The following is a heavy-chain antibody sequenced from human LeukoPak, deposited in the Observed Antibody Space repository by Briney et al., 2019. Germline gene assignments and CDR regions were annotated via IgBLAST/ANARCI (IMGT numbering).Heavy chain of an antibody. J-gene: IGHJ3*02. V-gene: IGHV3-66*01. CDR1: GFTFSSNY. Sequence: PGGSLRLSCAASGFTFSSNYMSWVRQAPGKGLEWVSVIYSGGSTYYADSVKGRFTISRDNSKNTLYLQMNSLRAEDTAVYYCARADSSSWYAFDIWGQGTMVTVSS. D-gene: IGHD6-13*01. CDR3: ARADSSSWYAFDI. CDR2: IYSGGST.